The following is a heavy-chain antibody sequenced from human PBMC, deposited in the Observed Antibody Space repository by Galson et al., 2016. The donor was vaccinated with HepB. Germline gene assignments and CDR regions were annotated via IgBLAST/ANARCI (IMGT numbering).Heavy chain of an antibody. CDR2: IGVGGDK. D-gene: IGHD6-13*01. Sequence: SLRLSCAASGFDFSDYYMTWVRQAPGKGLEWVSSIGVGGDKYHAASVRGRFTISRDNSKNTLSLQMNSLTAEDTAVYFCARGGIGEDGLDYWGQGTLVTVSS. CDR1: GFDFSDYY. J-gene: IGHJ4*02. V-gene: IGHV3-69-1*01. CDR3: ARGGIGEDGLDY.